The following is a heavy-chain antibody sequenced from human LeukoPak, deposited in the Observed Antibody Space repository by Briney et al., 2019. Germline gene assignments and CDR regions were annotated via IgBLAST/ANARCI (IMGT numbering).Heavy chain of an antibody. Sequence: SQTLSLTCTVSGGSISRGGYYWSWIRQHPGKGLEWIGYIYYSGSTYYNPSLKSRVTITVDTSKNQFSLKLSSVAAADTAVYYCASPEGDRYYLDYWGQGTLVTVSS. CDR3: ASPEGDRYYLDY. V-gene: IGHV4-31*03. D-gene: IGHD3-16*01. J-gene: IGHJ4*02. CDR1: GGSISRGGYY. CDR2: IYYSGST.